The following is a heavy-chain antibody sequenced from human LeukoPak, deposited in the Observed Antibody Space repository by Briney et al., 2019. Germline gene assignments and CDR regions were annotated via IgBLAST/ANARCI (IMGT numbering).Heavy chain of an antibody. V-gene: IGHV3-33*01. CDR3: AREKWQYSYYYYYMDV. CDR1: GFTFSSYG. D-gene: IGHD2/OR15-2a*01. J-gene: IGHJ6*03. Sequence: GRYLRLSCAASGFTFSSYGMHWVRQAPGKGLEWVAVIWYDGSNKYYADSVKGRFTISRDNSKNTLYLQMNSLRAEDTAVYYCAREKWQYSYYYYYMDVWGKGTTVTVSS. CDR2: IWYDGSNK.